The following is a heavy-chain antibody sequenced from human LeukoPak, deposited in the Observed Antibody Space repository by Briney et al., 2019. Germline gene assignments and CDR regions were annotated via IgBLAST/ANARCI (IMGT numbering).Heavy chain of an antibody. CDR2: INHSGST. V-gene: IGHV4-34*01. Sequence: SETLSLTCAVYGGSFSGYYWSWIRQPPGKGLEWIGEINHSGSTNYNPSLKSRVTISVDTSKNQFSLKLSSVTAADTAVYYCARPRSRGIYGSGRGGFDYWGQGTLVTVSS. D-gene: IGHD3-10*01. J-gene: IGHJ4*02. CDR1: GGSFSGYY. CDR3: ARPRSRGIYGSGRGGFDY.